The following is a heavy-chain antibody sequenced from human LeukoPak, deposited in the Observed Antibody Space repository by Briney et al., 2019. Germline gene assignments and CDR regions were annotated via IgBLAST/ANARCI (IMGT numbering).Heavy chain of an antibody. CDR1: GFTFSSYA. J-gene: IGHJ4*02. CDR3: AREASEWELHYFDY. CDR2: ISYDGSNK. V-gene: IGHV3-30-3*01. Sequence: GGSLRLSCAASGFTFSSYAMHWVRQAPGKGLEGVAVISYDGSNKYYADSVKGRFTISRDNSKNTLYLQMNSLRAEDTAVYYCAREASEWELHYFDYWGQGTLVTVSS. D-gene: IGHD1-26*01.